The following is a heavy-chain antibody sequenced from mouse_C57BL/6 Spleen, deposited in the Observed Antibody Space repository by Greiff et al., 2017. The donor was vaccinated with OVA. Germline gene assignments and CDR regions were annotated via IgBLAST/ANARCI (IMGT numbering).Heavy chain of an antibody. CDR1: GYAFSSSW. Sequence: QVQLKESGPELVKPGASVKISCKASGYAFSSSWMNWVKQRPGKGLEWIGRIYPGDGDTNYNGKFKGKATLTADKSSSTAYMQLSSLTSEDSADYFCARRVDGLYYFDYWGQGTTLTVSS. V-gene: IGHV1-82*01. CDR3: ARRVDGLYYFDY. J-gene: IGHJ2*01. D-gene: IGHD2-3*01. CDR2: IYPGDGDT.